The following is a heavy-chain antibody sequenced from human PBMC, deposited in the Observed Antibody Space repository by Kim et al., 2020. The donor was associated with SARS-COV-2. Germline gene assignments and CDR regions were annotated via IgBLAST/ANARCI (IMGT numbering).Heavy chain of an antibody. Sequence: ASVKVSCKASGYTFTSYAMHWVRQAPGQRLEWMGWINAGNGNTKYSQKFQGRVTITRDTSASTAYMELSSLRSEDTAVYYCARAGDCSGGSCYYYYYGMDVWGQGTTVTVSS. D-gene: IGHD2-15*01. J-gene: IGHJ6*02. CDR3: ARAGDCSGGSCYYYYYGMDV. V-gene: IGHV1-3*01. CDR1: GYTFTSYA. CDR2: INAGNGNT.